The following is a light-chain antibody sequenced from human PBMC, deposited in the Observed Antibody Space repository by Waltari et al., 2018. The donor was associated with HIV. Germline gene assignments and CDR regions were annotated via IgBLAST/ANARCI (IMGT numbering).Light chain of an antibody. Sequence: DIQMTQSQSSLSASVGDRVTITCRASQGISNYLAWFQQKPGKVPKLLIYAASTLQSGVPSRFSGGGSGTDFTLTISSLQPEDVATYYCQKYNSDPPWTFGQGTKVELK. J-gene: IGKJ1*01. CDR2: AAS. V-gene: IGKV1-27*01. CDR3: QKYNSDPPWT. CDR1: QGISNY.